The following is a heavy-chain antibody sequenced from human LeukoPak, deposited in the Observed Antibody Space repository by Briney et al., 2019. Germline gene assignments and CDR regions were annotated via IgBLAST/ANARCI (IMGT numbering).Heavy chain of an antibody. CDR1: GFTFSNSW. CDR3: AKDRGYYYDSSAYGSYFDY. D-gene: IGHD3-22*01. CDR2: IKQDGSEK. V-gene: IGHV3-7*03. Sequence: GGSLRLSCAASGFTFSNSWMSWVRQVPGKGLEWVAFIKQDGSEKDYVDSVKGRFTISRDNAKNSLYLQMNSLRTEDTALYYCAKDRGYYYDSSAYGSYFDYWGQGTLVTVSS. J-gene: IGHJ4*02.